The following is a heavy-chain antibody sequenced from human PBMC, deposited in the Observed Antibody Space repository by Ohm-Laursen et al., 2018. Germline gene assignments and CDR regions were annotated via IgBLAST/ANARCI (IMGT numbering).Heavy chain of an antibody. CDR3: AGGFGFGELSY. D-gene: IGHD3-10*01. V-gene: IGHV4-4*07. Sequence: TLSLTCTVSGDSINNYYWSWIRQPAGKGLEWIGRMYATGSSNYNPSLNSRVTMSVDTSRNQFSLKLSSVTAADTAVYYCAGGFGFGELSYWGQGTLVTVSS. CDR1: GDSINNYY. CDR2: MYATGSS. J-gene: IGHJ4*02.